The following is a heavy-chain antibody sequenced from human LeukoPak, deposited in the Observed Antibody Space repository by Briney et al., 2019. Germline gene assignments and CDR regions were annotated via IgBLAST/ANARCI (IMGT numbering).Heavy chain of an antibody. CDR1: GYTFTSYG. CDR3: ATFCSGGSCYGPYYFDY. J-gene: IGHJ4*02. CDR2: ISAYNGNT. V-gene: IGHV1-18*01. Sequence: ASVKVSCKASGYTFTSYGISWVRQAPGQGLEWMGWISAYNGNTNYAQKLQGRVTMTTDTSTSTAYMELRSLRSDDTAVYYCATFCSGGSCYGPYYFDYWGXGTXVTVSS. D-gene: IGHD2-15*01.